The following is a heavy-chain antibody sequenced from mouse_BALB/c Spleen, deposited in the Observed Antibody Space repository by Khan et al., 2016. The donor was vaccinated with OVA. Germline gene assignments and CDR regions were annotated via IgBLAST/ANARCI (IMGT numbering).Heavy chain of an antibody. CDR1: GYTFTTYT. CDR3: VREGAYFRSDGRFAY. J-gene: IGHJ3*01. V-gene: IGHV1-4*01. D-gene: IGHD2-14*01. CDR2: IIPSNDYT. Sequence: QIQLVQSGAELARPGASVKMSCKASGYTFTTYTIHWVKQRPGQGLEWIGYIIPSNDYTNYNQKFKDRATLTADKSSSTAYMQLSSLTSEDSAVYYCVREGAYFRSDGRFAYWGQGTLVTVSA.